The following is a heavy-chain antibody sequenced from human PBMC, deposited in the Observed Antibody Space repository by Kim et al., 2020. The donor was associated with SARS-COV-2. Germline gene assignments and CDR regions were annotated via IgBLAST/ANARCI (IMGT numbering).Heavy chain of an antibody. D-gene: IGHD6-19*01. CDR3: AREDIAVAFDY. Sequence: KYSANTMKGRFTTSRHTSKTTLYLQKNSMRAEDTAVYYCAREDIAVAFDYWGQGTLVTVSS. V-gene: IGHV3-30*03. CDR2: K. J-gene: IGHJ4*02.